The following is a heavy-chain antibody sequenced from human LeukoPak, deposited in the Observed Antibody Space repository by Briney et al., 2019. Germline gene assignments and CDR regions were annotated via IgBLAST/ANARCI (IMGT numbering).Heavy chain of an antibody. CDR1: GFTFSSYS. CDR2: ISRSSSTI. V-gene: IGHV3-48*01. Sequence: PGGSLRLSCAASGFTFSSYSMNWVRQAPGKGLEWVSYISRSSSTIYYADSVKGRFTISRDNAKNSLYLQMNSLRAEDTAVYYCAREGGYSYVAYYFDYWGQGTLVTVSS. CDR3: AREGGYSYVAYYFDY. D-gene: IGHD5-18*01. J-gene: IGHJ4*02.